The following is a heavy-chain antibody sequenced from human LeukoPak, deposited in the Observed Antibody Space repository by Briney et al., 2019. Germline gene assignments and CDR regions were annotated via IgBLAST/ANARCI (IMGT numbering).Heavy chain of an antibody. CDR3: ARDQEAGDRFDNWFDP. D-gene: IGHD3-10*01. CDR1: GYTFIGYY. CDR2: INPNSGGA. Sequence: ASVKVSCKASGYTFIGYYMHWVRQAPGQGLEWMGWINPNSGGANYAQRFQGRVTMTRDTSISTAYMELNRLRSDDTAVYYCARDQEAGDRFDNWFDPWGQGTLVTVSS. J-gene: IGHJ5*02. V-gene: IGHV1-2*02.